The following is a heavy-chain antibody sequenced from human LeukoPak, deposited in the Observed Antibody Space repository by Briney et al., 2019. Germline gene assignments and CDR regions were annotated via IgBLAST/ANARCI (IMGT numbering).Heavy chain of an antibody. J-gene: IGHJ5*02. D-gene: IGHD6-6*01. CDR1: GGSVYTSDYY. V-gene: IGHV4-39*07. CDR3: ARTYSSSFFDP. Sequence: SETLSLTCTVSGGSVYTSDYYWGWIRQPPGKGLEWIGSIYYSGSTYYNPSLKSRVTISVDTSKNQFSLKLSSVTAADTAVYYCARTYSSSFFDPWGQGTLVTVSS. CDR2: IYYSGST.